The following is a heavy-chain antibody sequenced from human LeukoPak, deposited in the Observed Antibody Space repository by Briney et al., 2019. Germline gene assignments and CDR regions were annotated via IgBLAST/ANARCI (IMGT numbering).Heavy chain of an antibody. D-gene: IGHD1-26*01. CDR2: ISSSSSTI. V-gene: IGHV3-48*02. CDR3: ARDPEEGATDFDY. CDR1: GFTFSSYS. Sequence: GGSLRLSCAASGFTFSSYSMNWVRQAPGKGLEWVSYISSSSSTIYYADSVKGRFTISRDNAKNSLYLQRNSLRDEDTAVYYCARDPEEGATDFDYWGEGTLVTVSS. J-gene: IGHJ4*02.